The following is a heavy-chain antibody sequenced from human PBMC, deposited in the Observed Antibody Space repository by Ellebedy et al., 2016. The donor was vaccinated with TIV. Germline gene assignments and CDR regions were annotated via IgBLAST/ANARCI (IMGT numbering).Heavy chain of an antibody. J-gene: IGHJ6*02. D-gene: IGHD2-15*01. Sequence: PGGSLRLSCAASGFTFSSYAMSWVRQAPGKGLEWVSAISGSGGSTYYADSVKGRFTISRDNSKNTLYLQMNSLRAEDTAVYYCASELAGDIVVGNGMDVWGQGTTVTVSS. CDR2: ISGSGGST. CDR1: GFTFSSYA. CDR3: ASELAGDIVVGNGMDV. V-gene: IGHV3-23*01.